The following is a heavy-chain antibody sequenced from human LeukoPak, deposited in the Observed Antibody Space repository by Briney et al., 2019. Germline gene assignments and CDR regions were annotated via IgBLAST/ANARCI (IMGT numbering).Heavy chain of an antibody. Sequence: GGSLRLSCAVSGFTFSNYGMSWVRQAPGNGLEWVSIISVSGDSTYYADSVKGRFTISRDNSKNTLYLQMNSLRAEDTALYYCAKGPNWFDPWGQGTLVTVSS. CDR3: AKGPNWFDP. V-gene: IGHV3-23*01. CDR2: ISVSGDST. CDR1: GFTFSNYG. J-gene: IGHJ5*02.